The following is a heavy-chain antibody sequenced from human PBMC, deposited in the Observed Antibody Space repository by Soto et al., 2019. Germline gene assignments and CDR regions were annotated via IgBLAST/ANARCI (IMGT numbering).Heavy chain of an antibody. CDR1: GFTFSNFW. CDR2: IKQDGSEK. CDR3: ARDRGQFCDY. J-gene: IGHJ4*02. V-gene: IGHV3-7*01. Sequence: EVQLVESGGGLVQPGGSLRLSCAASGFTFSNFWMSWVRQAPGKGLEWVANIKQDGSEKYYVDSVKGRFTISRDDAKNSLYLQMNSLRAADTAVYYCARDRGQFCDYWGQGTLVTVPS. D-gene: IGHD3-10*01.